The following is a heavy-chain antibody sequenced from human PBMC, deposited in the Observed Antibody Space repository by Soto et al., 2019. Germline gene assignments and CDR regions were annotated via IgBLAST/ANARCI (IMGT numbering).Heavy chain of an antibody. D-gene: IGHD6-19*01. CDR3: AATGYSSGAFDF. V-gene: IGHV4-59*08. CDR1: GSSISSYY. CDR2: IYNSGNT. Sequence: SETLSLTCSVSGSSISSYYWSWIRQPPGKGLECMGYIYNSGNTSYNPSLKSRVTISVDTSKNQFSLNLSSVTAADTAVYFCAATGYSSGAFDFWGQGALVT. J-gene: IGHJ4*02.